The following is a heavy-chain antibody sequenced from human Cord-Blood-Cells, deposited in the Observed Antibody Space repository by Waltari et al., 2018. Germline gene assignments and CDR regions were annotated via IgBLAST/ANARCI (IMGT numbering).Heavy chain of an antibody. CDR2: INPNSGGT. CDR3: ARDPRSYSSSSWYFDL. J-gene: IGHJ2*01. CDR1: GYTFTGYY. Sequence: QVQLVQSGAEVKKPGASVKVSCKASGYTFTGYYMHWVRQAPGQGLEWMGRINPNSGGTNYAQKFQGRVTMTRDTSISTAYMELSRLRSDDTAMYYCARDPRSYSSSSWYFDLWGRGTLVTVSS. D-gene: IGHD6-6*01. V-gene: IGHV1-2*06.